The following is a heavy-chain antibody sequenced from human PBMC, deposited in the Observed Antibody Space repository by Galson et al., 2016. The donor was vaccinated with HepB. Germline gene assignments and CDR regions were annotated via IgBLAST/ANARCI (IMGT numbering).Heavy chain of an antibody. CDR2: IASSSSYI. D-gene: IGHD5-12*01. V-gene: IGHV3-23*05. Sequence: SLRLSCAASGSTFSINSMSWVRQAPGKGLEWIAAIASSSSYIYYRDSVKGRFTISRDNSKNTVFLQMNSLRADDSAVYKCVKHSGFDRNYFDDWGQGTRVTVSS. CDR3: VKHSGFDRNYFDD. J-gene: IGHJ4*02. CDR1: GSTFSINS.